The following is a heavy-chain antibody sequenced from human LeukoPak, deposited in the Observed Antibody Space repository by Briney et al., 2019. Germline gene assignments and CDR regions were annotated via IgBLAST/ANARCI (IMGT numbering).Heavy chain of an antibody. CDR3: VRHGGGYSFDY. CDR1: GGSVSSGSYY. D-gene: IGHD2-21*01. J-gene: IGHJ4*02. V-gene: IGHV4-61*01. CDR2: NSNSGST. Sequence: SETLSLTCTVSGGSVSSGSYYWGWIRPPPGKGFEWIGYNSNSGSTDYNPSLKSRVTISVDTSKNQFSLKLSSLTAADTAMFYCVRHGGGYSFDYWGQGTLVTVSS.